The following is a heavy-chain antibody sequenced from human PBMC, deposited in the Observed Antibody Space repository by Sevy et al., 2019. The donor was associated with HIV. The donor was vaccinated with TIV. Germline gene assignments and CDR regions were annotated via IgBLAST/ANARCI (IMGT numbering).Heavy chain of an antibody. J-gene: IGHJ6*02. CDR3: ASVREASGSAQGYYYGMDV. V-gene: IGHV3-66*01. Sequence: GGSLRLSCAASGFTVSSNYMSWVRQAPGKGLEWVSVIYSGGSTYYADSVKGRFTISRDNSKNTLYLQMNSLRAEDTAGYYCASVREASGSAQGYYYGMDVWGQGTTVTVSS. CDR2: IYSGGST. D-gene: IGHD3-10*01. CDR1: GFTVSSNY.